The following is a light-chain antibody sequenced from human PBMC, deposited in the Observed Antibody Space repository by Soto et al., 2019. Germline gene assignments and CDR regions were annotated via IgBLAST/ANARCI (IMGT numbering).Light chain of an antibody. CDR1: SSNIGSNT. J-gene: IGLJ1*01. CDR2: SNN. Sequence: QSGLTQPPSASGAPGQRVTISCSGSSSNIGSNTVNWFQQLPGTAPKLLIYSNNQRPSGVPDRFSGSKSGTSASLAISGLQSEDEADHYCAAWDASLNGPVFGTGTKVTVL. V-gene: IGLV1-44*01. CDR3: AAWDASLNGPV.